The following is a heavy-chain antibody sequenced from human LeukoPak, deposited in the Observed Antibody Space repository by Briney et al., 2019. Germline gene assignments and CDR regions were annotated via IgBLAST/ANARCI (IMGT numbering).Heavy chain of an antibody. CDR2: VYYTVAT. Sequence: SXXNTIYXWDWVGQGPGRGGEWIGIVYYTVATFYKPSLNSRVPVSADTSRNQFSLSLRSVTAADAAVYYCATIRRYGGNPAYYFDDWGQGTLVTVSS. CDR3: ATIRRYGGNPAYYFDD. D-gene: IGHD5-12*01. J-gene: IGHJ4*02. V-gene: IGHV4-39*01. CDR1: SXXNTIYX.